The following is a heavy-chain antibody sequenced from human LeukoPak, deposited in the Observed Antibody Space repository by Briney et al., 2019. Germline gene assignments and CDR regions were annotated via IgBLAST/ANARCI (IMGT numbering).Heavy chain of an antibody. CDR1: GFTFSSYA. V-gene: IGHV3-23*01. CDR2: ISGSGGST. D-gene: IGHD4-17*01. J-gene: IGHJ4*02. CDR3: AKAGPRKDYEVDY. Sequence: GRSLRLSCAASGFTFSSYAMSWVRQPPGKGLEWVSTISGSGGSTNYADSVKGRFTISRDNSKNTLYLQMNSLRAEDTAVYYCAKAGPRKDYEVDYWGQGTLVTVSS.